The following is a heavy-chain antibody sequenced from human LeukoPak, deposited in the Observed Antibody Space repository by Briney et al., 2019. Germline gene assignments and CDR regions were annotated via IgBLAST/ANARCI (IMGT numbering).Heavy chain of an antibody. Sequence: PSETLSLTCTVSGGSISSSSYYWGWIRQPPGKGLEWIGSIYYSGSTYYNPSLKSRVTISVDTSKNQFSLKLSSVTAADTAVYYCARGARGDTAMVTVGSLYDYWGQGTLVTVSS. CDR2: IYYSGST. J-gene: IGHJ4*02. V-gene: IGHV4-39*07. D-gene: IGHD5-18*01. CDR3: ARGARGDTAMVTVGSLYDY. CDR1: GGSISSSSYY.